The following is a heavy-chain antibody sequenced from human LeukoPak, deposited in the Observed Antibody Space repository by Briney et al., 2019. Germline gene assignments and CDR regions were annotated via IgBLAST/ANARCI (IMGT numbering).Heavy chain of an antibody. CDR2: IIPMFRTA. Sequence: AASVKVSCKTSGGTFSSYAISWVRQAPGQGLEWMGGIIPMFRTANYAQKFQGRVTITADVSTSTAYMELSNLRSEDTAVYYCARRVRRGVSHPPHYYYYYAMDVWGKGTTITVSA. D-gene: IGHD3-10*01. V-gene: IGHV1-69*01. CDR1: GGTFSSYA. CDR3: ARRVRRGVSHPPHYYYYYAMDV. J-gene: IGHJ6*04.